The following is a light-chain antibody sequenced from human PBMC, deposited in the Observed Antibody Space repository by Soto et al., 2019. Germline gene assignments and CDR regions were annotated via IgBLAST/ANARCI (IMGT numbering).Light chain of an antibody. V-gene: IGKV1-27*01. Sequence: DIQMTQSPSSLSAAVGDRVTFACRASQDISNYLAWYQQKPGRAPKLLIFAASTLQSGVPSRFSGSGSGTEFTLTISSLQPEDVATYYCQKYDSAPAWTFGQGTKVEIK. CDR1: QDISNY. CDR3: QKYDSAPAWT. CDR2: AAS. J-gene: IGKJ1*01.